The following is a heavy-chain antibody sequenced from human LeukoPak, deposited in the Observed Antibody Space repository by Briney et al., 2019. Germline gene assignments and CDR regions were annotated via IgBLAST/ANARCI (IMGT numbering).Heavy chain of an antibody. CDR2: ISGSGRST. J-gene: IGHJ4*02. V-gene: IGHV3-23*01. CDR1: GFAFSSYV. Sequence: GGSLRLSCAASGFAFSSYVMNWFRQSPGKGLEWVSSISGSGRSTYYADSVKGRFTISRDNSTNTLYLQMSSLRAEDTAVYYCAKKSPIFGVVIPLFDYWGQGTQVTVSS. CDR3: AKKSPIFGVVIPLFDY. D-gene: IGHD3-3*01.